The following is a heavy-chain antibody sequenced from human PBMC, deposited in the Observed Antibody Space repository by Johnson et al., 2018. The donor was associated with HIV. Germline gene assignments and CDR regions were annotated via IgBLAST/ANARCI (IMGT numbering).Heavy chain of an antibody. CDR2: ISSSGSTI. V-gene: IGHV3-11*04. Sequence: VQLVESGGGLVQPGGSLRLSCAASGFTFSDYYMSWIRQAPGKGLEWVSYISSSGSTIYYADSVKGRFTISRDISKNTLYLQMNSLRAEDTAVYCCAREIIAAADDIWGQGTMVTVSS. CDR3: AREIIAAADDI. CDR1: GFTFSDYY. D-gene: IGHD6-13*01. J-gene: IGHJ3*02.